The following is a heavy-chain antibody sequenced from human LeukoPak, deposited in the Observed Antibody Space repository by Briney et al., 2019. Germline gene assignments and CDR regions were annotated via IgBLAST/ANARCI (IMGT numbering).Heavy chain of an antibody. CDR3: ARGRPHHYYDAINYLYYFDF. J-gene: IGHJ4*02. V-gene: IGHV4-4*02. Sequence: SETLSLTCAASGGSITSSNWWSWVRQPPGKGLEWIGEVSHAGNTNYNPSLKSRVTISVDKSKNQFSLNLSSVTATDTAAYYCARGRPHHYYDAINYLYYFDFWGQGTLVAVSS. CDR2: VSHAGNT. CDR1: GGSITSSNW. D-gene: IGHD3-22*01.